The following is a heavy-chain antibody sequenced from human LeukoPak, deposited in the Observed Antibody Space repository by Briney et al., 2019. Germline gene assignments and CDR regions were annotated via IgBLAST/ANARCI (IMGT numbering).Heavy chain of an antibody. CDR3: ASQTMVRGVIKNAFDI. CDR2: IVVGSGNT. D-gene: IGHD3-10*01. Sequence: ASVKVSCKASGFTFTSSAVQWVRQARGQRLEWIGWIVVGSGNTNYAQKFQERVTITRDMSTSTAYMELSSLRSEDTAVYYCASQTMVRGVIKNAFDIWGQGTMVTVSS. CDR1: GFTFTSSA. V-gene: IGHV1-58*01. J-gene: IGHJ3*02.